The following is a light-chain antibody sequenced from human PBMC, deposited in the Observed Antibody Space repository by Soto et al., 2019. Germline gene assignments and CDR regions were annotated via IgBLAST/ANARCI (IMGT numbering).Light chain of an antibody. Sequence: DIQMTQSLSSLSVSVRDRVTITCQASQDIGKNLNWYQQKPGKAPKLLIYDASNLETGVPSRFSGSGSGTDFTFTISRLQPEDIATYYCQHYDNLPSVTFGQGTRLEIK. V-gene: IGKV1-33*01. CDR1: QDIGKN. CDR2: DAS. J-gene: IGKJ5*01. CDR3: QHYDNLPSVT.